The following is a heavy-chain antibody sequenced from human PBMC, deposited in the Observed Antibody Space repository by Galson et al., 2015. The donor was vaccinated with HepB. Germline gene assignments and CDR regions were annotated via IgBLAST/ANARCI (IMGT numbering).Heavy chain of an antibody. CDR1: GGSFSGYY. J-gene: IGHJ5*02. Sequence: CAVYGGSFSGYYWSWIRQPPGKGLEWIGEINHSGSTNYNPSLKSRVTISVDTSKNQFSLKLSSVTAADTAVYYCARGYREWEQLATYNWFDPWGQGTLVTVSS. CDR2: INHSGST. D-gene: IGHD1-26*01. V-gene: IGHV4-34*01. CDR3: ARGYREWEQLATYNWFDP.